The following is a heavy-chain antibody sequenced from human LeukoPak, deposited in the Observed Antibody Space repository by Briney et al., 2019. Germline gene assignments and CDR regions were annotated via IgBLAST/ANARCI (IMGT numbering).Heavy chain of an antibody. CDR2: ISGTGTTI. D-gene: IGHD3-22*01. J-gene: IGHJ4*02. V-gene: IGHV3-11*04. CDR1: GLTFSDYY. CDR3: AVQITMIVVVPYFDY. Sequence: GGSLRLSRAASGLTFSDYYMTWIRQAPGKGLEWVSSISGTGTTIYSADSVRGRFTVSRVNARNSLFLHMNSLRAEDTAVYYCAVQITMIVVVPYFDYWGQGTLVTVSS.